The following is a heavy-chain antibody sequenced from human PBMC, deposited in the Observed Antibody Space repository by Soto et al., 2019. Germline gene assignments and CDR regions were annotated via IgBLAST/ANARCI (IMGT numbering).Heavy chain of an antibody. D-gene: IGHD4-17*01. V-gene: IGHV1-46*01. CDR2: IYASGGST. CDR3: FRGGFPDYGKEGRY. CDR1: GYTFTSYN. J-gene: IGHJ4*02. Sequence: QVQLMQSGAEVKKPGASVKVSCKASGYTFTSYNVHWVRQAPGQGLEWMGIIYASGGSTTYAQNFRGRLTVTRDTSTSTVYMELSSLRSDDTAVYYCFRGGFPDYGKEGRYWGQGTLVTVSS.